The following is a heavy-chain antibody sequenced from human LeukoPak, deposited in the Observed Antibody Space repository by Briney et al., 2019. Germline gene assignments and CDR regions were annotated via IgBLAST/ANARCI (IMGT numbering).Heavy chain of an antibody. CDR3: ARSIAVAGTTIDY. J-gene: IGHJ4*02. Sequence: GGSLRLSCAASGFTFSSYAMSWVRQAPGKGLEWVSAISGSGGSTYYADSVKGRFTISRDNAKNTLYLQMNSLRAEDTAVYYCARSIAVAGTTIDYWGQGTLVTVSS. D-gene: IGHD6-19*01. CDR1: GFTFSSYA. CDR2: ISGSGGST. V-gene: IGHV3-23*01.